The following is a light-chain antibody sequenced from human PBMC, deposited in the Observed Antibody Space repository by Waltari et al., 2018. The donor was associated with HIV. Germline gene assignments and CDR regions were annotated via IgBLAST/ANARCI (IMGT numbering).Light chain of an antibody. J-gene: IGKJ2*01. V-gene: IGKV3-11*01. CDR2: DAS. CDR3: QQRSKWPPT. Sequence: EIVLTQSPATLSLSPGERATLSCRASQSVGSSLAWYQQKPGQAPRLLIYDASNRATGIPARFSGSGSGTDFTLTITSLEPEDFAVYYCQQRSKWPPTFGQGTKLEVK. CDR1: QSVGSS.